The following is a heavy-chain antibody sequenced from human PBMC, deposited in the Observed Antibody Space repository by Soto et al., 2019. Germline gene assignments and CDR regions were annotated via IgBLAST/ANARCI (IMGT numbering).Heavy chain of an antibody. J-gene: IGHJ4*02. D-gene: IGHD1-26*01. CDR2: IYYSGGT. CDR1: GGSLSGYY. V-gene: IGHV4-59*01. Sequence: SETLSLTCTVTGGSLSGYYWMWIRQPPGKGLEWMGYIYYSGGTNYNPSLQSRVTMSVDTSKNQFSLKLSSVTAADTAVYYCGKESPGAGHFDYWGQGTLVTVSS. CDR3: GKESPGAGHFDY.